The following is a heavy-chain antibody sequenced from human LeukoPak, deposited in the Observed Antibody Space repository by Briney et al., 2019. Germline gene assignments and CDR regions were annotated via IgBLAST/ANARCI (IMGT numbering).Heavy chain of an antibody. J-gene: IGHJ4*02. Sequence: GASVKVSCKASGYTFTGYYMHWVRQAPGQGLEWMGWINPNSGGTNYAQKFQGRVTMTRDTCISTAYMELSRLRSDDTAVYYCAREESGSYPPADYWGQGTLVTVSS. CDR3: AREESGSYPPADY. D-gene: IGHD1-26*01. V-gene: IGHV1-2*02. CDR1: GYTFTGYY. CDR2: INPNSGGT.